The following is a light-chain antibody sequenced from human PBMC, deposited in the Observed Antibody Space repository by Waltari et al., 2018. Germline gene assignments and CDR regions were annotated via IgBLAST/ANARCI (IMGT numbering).Light chain of an antibody. CDR3: QSADSTNTYVV. CDR2: KDR. CDR1: ALPSVY. V-gene: IGLV3-25*03. Sequence: SYALTQPPSVSVSPGQTARITCSGDALPSVYTYWYQQRPGQAPPLIIFKDRERLSGIPARFSASTSGTRSTLTISAVRAEDEAAYYCQSADSTNTYVVFGGGTKLTVL. J-gene: IGLJ2*01.